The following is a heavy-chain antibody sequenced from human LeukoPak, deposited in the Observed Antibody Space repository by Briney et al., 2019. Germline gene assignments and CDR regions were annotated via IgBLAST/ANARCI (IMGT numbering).Heavy chain of an antibody. V-gene: IGHV3-21*01. CDR1: GFTFSSYN. D-gene: IGHD6-19*01. J-gene: IGHJ4*02. CDR3: ARVPQWLVAF. CDR2: ISSSSSYI. Sequence: GGSLRLSCAASGFTFSSYNMNWFRQAPGKGLEWVSSISSSSSYIYYADSVKGRFTISRDNAKNSLYLQMNSLRAEDTAVYYCARVPQWLVAFWGQGTLVTVSS.